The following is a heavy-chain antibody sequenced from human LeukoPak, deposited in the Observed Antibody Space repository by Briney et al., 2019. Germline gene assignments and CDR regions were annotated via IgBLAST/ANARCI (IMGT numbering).Heavy chain of an antibody. CDR2: INHSGST. CDR1: GGSFSGYY. D-gene: IGHD3-10*01. CDR3: ARGPTYHYGSGSPYFDY. J-gene: IGHJ4*02. Sequence: KPSETLSLTCAVYGGSFSGYYWSWIRQPPGKGLEWIGEINHSGSTNYNPSLKSRVTISVDTSKNQFSLKLSSVTAADTAVYYCARGPTYHYGSGSPYFDYWGQGTLVTVSS. V-gene: IGHV4-34*01.